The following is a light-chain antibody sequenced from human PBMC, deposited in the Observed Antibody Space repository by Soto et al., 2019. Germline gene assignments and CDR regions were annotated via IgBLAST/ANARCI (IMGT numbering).Light chain of an antibody. Sequence: QLVLTQPPSSSASPGESARLTCTLPSDINVGSYNIYWYQQKPGSPPRYLLYYYSDSDKGQGSGVPSRFSGSKDASAHTGILLISGLQSEDEADYYCMIWPSNAVVFGGGTKVTVL. CDR3: MIWPSNAVV. V-gene: IGLV5-37*01. J-gene: IGLJ2*01. CDR2: YYSDSDK. CDR1: SDINVGSYN.